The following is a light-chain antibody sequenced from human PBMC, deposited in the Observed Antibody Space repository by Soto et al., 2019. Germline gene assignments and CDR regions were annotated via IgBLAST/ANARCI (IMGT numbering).Light chain of an antibody. Sequence: QSVLTQPPSASGTPGQRVTISCSGSSSNIGSNTVNWYQQLPGTAPQLLIYSNNQRPSGVPARFSGSKSGTSASLAISGLQSEDETDYYCSAWDDSLNGLVFGGGTKLTVL. CDR1: SSNIGSNT. J-gene: IGLJ2*01. V-gene: IGLV1-44*01. CDR3: SAWDDSLNGLV. CDR2: SNN.